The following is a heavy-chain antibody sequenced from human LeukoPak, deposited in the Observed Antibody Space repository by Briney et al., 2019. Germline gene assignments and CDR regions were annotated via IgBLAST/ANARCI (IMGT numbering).Heavy chain of an antibody. CDR1: GFTFSSYW. D-gene: IGHD6-6*01. J-gene: IGHJ4*02. CDR2: ILQDGSEK. CDR3: ARAGVYSSSSSAGL. Sequence: GGSLRLSCAASGFTFSSYWMSWVRQTPGKGLEWVAIILQDGSEKHYVASVKGRFTISRDNAKNSVYLQMNSLRAEDTAVYYCARAGVYSSSSSAGLWGQGTLVTVSS. V-gene: IGHV3-7*01.